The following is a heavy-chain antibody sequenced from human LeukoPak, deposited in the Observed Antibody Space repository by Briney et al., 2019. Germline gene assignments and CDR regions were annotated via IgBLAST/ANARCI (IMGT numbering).Heavy chain of an antibody. CDR1: GYTFTGYY. Sequence: ASVKVSCKASGYTFTGYYMHWVRQAPGQGLEWMGWINPNSGGTNYAKKFQGRVTMTRDTSISTAYMELRRLRSDDTAAYYCARFGYSSGSDYWGQGTLVTVSS. J-gene: IGHJ4*02. CDR2: INPNSGGT. D-gene: IGHD6-19*01. V-gene: IGHV1-2*02. CDR3: ARFGYSSGSDY.